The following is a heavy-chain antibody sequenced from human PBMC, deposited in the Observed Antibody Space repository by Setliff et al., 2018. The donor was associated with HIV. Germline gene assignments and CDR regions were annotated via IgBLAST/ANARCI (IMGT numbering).Heavy chain of an antibody. V-gene: IGHV4-39*01. D-gene: IGHD3-16*01. Sequence: SETLSLTCRVSGGYVSGSSYYWGWIRQAPGKGLEWIGSMYYTESPYYNPSFINRVTISIDTSKNQFPLSLRSVTAADSAVYYCARQGFVPLGVHQFDSWGQGTLVTVSS. CDR2: MYYTESP. CDR1: GGYVSGSSYY. J-gene: IGHJ4*02. CDR3: ARQGFVPLGVHQFDS.